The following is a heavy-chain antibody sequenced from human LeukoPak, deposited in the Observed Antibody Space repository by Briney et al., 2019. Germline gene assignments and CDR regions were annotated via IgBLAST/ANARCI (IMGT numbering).Heavy chain of an antibody. J-gene: IGHJ4*02. CDR3: TTAVGGTTSGLHY. CDR2: IRSKANDYAT. CDR1: GFTFGVSA. D-gene: IGHD1-26*01. Sequence: GGSLRLSCAASGFTFGVSAMHWVRQASGKGLEWVGLIRSKANDYATVFAASVKGRFTISRDDSKCTAYLQMNSLKTDDTAVYYCTTAVGGTTSGLHYWGQGTLVTVSS. V-gene: IGHV3-73*01.